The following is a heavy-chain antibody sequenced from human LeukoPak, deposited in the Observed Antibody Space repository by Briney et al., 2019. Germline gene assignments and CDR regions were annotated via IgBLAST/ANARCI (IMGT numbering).Heavy chain of an antibody. V-gene: IGHV1-18*01. CDR1: GYTFTSYG. J-gene: IGHJ4*02. CDR3: ARDLATIVATTSYFDY. CDR2: ISGYNGNT. Sequence: ASVTVSCKASGYTFTSYGISWVRQAPGQGLEWMGWISGYNGNTKYAQKVQGRVTMTTDTSTSTAYMELRSLRSDDTAVYYCARDLATIVATTSYFDYWGQGTLVTVSS. D-gene: IGHD5-12*01.